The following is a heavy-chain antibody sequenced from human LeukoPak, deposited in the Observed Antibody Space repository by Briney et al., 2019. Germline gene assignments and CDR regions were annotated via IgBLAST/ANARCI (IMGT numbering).Heavy chain of an antibody. CDR3: ARDHSGYGLLVDALDI. CDR2: INPSGGST. J-gene: IGHJ3*02. Sequence: ASVKVSCKASGYTFTSYYMHWVRQAPGQGLEWMGIINPSGGSTSYAQKFQGRVTMTRDTSTSTVYMELSSLRSEDTAVYYCARDHSGYGLLVDALDIWGQGTMVTVSS. V-gene: IGHV1-46*01. CDR1: GYTFTSYY. D-gene: IGHD5-12*01.